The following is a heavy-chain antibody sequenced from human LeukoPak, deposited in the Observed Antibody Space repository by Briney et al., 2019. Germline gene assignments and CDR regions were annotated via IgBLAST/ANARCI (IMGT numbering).Heavy chain of an antibody. D-gene: IGHD5-24*01. CDR2: ISGSGGTT. CDR3: AEDQMALRAFDI. Sequence: GGSLRLSCAASGFTFSSYAMSWVRQAPGKGLEWVSAISGSGGTTYYADSVKGRFTISRDNSKNTLYLQMTSTAADDTAVSCSAEDQMALRAFDIWGQGTMVTVSS. CDR1: GFTFSSYA. J-gene: IGHJ3*02. V-gene: IGHV3-23*01.